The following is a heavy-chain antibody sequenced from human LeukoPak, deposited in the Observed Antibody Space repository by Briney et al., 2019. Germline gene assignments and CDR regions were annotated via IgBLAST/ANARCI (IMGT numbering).Heavy chain of an antibody. J-gene: IGHJ4*02. D-gene: IGHD1-26*01. CDR1: GYTFTSYG. CDR3: ARGIEGATPNLGD. V-gene: IGHV1-8*02. CDR2: MNPNSGNT. Sequence: ASVKVSCKASGYTFTSYGISWVRQATGQGLEWMGWMNPNSGNTGYAQKFQGRVTMTRNTSISTAYMELSSLRSEDTAVYYCARGIEGATPNLGDWGQGTLVTVSS.